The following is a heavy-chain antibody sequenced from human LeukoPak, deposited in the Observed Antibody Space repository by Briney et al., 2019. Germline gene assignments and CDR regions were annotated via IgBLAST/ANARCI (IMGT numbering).Heavy chain of an antibody. J-gene: IGHJ6*02. Sequence: GASVKVSCKASGYTFTSYAIHWVRQAPGQRLEWMGWINGGNGNAKYSQEFQGRVTITRDTSANTAYMELSSLRSEDMALYYCARGVSHAMDVWGQGTTVTVAS. CDR3: ARGVSHAMDV. V-gene: IGHV1-3*03. CDR2: INGGNGNA. CDR1: GYTFTSYA.